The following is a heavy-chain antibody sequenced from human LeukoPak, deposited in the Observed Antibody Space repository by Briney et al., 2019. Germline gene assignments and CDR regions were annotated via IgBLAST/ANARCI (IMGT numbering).Heavy chain of an antibody. V-gene: IGHV3-23*01. CDR3: AKAPSTYSSSWSKSHLFVDY. Sequence: PGGSLRLSCAASGFTSSSYAMSWVRQAPGKGLEWVSAISGSGGSTYYADSVKGRFTISRDNSKNTLYLQMNSLRAEDTAVYYCAKAPSTYSSSWSKSHLFVDYWGQGTLVTVSS. D-gene: IGHD6-13*01. CDR1: GFTSSSYA. CDR2: ISGSGGST. J-gene: IGHJ4*02.